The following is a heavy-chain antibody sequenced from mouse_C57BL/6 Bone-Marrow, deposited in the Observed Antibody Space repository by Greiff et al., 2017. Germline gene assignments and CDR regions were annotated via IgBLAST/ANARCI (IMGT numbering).Heavy chain of an antibody. CDR2: IHPTSGRT. Sequence: QVQLQQPGAELVKPGASVKMSCKASGYTFTSYWITWVKQRPGQGLEWIGDIHPTSGRTNSNEKFKSKAILTVDTSSHPAYMQLSSLTSEDSAVFYCARSGPLGRSFDYWGQGTTLTVSS. D-gene: IGHD4-1*01. V-gene: IGHV1-55*01. CDR1: GYTFTSYW. CDR3: ARSGPLGRSFDY. J-gene: IGHJ2*01.